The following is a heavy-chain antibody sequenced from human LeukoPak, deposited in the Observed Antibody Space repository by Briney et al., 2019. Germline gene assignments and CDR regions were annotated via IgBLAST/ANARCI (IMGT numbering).Heavy chain of an antibody. CDR2: ISYDAKSK. D-gene: IGHD4/OR15-4a*01. CDR1: GFTFSSYG. Sequence: GGSLRLSCVTSGFTFSSYGMHWVRQVPGKGLEWVAVISYDAKSKYYVDSVKDRFTISRDNSKNTLYLQMNSLKDEDTAVYYCAKDGGNDYDTGANYLMRSYMDVWGKGTTVTVSS. J-gene: IGHJ6*03. V-gene: IGHV3-30*18. CDR3: AKDGGNDYDTGANYLMRSYMDV.